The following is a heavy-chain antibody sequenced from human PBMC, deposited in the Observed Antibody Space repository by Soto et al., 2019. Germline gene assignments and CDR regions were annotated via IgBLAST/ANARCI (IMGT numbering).Heavy chain of an antibody. V-gene: IGHV4-61*01. J-gene: IGHJ6*02. CDR2: IYYSGST. Sequence: SETLSLTCTVSGGSVSRGSYYWSWIRQPPGKGLEWIGYIYYSGSTNYNPSLKSRVTISVDTSKNQFSLKLSSVTAADTAVYYCAREGSITIFGVGDDYYYGMDVWGQGTTVTVSS. D-gene: IGHD3-3*01. CDR1: GGSVSRGSYY. CDR3: AREGSITIFGVGDDYYYGMDV.